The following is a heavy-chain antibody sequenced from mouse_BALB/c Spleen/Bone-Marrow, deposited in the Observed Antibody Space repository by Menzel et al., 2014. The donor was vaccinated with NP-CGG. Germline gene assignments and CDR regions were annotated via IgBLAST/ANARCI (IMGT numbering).Heavy chain of an antibody. CDR3: ARPPNWDDWYFDV. CDR2: IDPYNGGT. Sequence: EVKLLESGPELVKPGASVKVSCKASGYSFTDYNMYWVKQSHGKSLEWIGYIDPYNGGTSYNQKFKGKATSTVDKSSSTAFMHLNSLTSEDSAVYYCARPPNWDDWYFDVWGAGTTVTVSS. V-gene: IGHV1S135*01. CDR1: GYSFTDYN. D-gene: IGHD4-1*01. J-gene: IGHJ1*01.